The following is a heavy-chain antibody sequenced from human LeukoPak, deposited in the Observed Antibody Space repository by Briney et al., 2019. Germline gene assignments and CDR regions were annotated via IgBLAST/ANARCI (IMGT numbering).Heavy chain of an antibody. V-gene: IGHV1-69*05. D-gene: IGHD5-18*01. CDR3: ARGGGYSYGTGFDY. J-gene: IGHJ4*02. CDR2: IIPIFGTA. Sequence: GASVKVSCKASGGTFSSYAISWVRQAPGQGLEWMGGIIPIFGTANYAQKFQGRVTITTDESTSTAYMELSSLRSEDTAVYYCARGGGYSYGTGFDYWDQGTLVTVSS. CDR1: GGTFSSYA.